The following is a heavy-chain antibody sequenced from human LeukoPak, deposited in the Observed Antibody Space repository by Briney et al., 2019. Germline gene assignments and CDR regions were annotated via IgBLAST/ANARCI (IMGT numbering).Heavy chain of an antibody. D-gene: IGHD5-18*01. CDR1: GFTFSSYS. CDR3: ARDRDTAIVGWFDP. V-gene: IGHV3-21*01. CDR2: ISSSSSYI. Sequence: GGSLRLSCAASGFTFSSYSMNWVRQAPGKGLEWVSSISSSSSYIYYADSVKGRFTISRDNAKNSLYLQMNSLRAEDTAVYYCARDRDTAIVGWFDPWGQGTLVTVSS. J-gene: IGHJ5*02.